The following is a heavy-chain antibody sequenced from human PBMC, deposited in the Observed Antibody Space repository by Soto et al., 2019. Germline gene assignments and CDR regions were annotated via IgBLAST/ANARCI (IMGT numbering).Heavy chain of an antibody. CDR3: ARDLWGYCGTDCYPLDV. D-gene: IGHD2-21*02. J-gene: IGHJ6*02. CDR1: GGSIRSHY. V-gene: IGHV4-59*11. Sequence: PSETLSLTCTVSGGSIRSHYWSWIRQAPGKGLEWIGYLYNSGSTVYNPSLKSRVTISVDTSKNQFSLKLNSVTAADTAVYYCARDLWGYCGTDCYPLDVWGQGTTVTVSS. CDR2: LYNSGST.